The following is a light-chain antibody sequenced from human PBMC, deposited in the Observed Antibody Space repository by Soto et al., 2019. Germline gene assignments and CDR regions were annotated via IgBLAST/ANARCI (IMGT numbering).Light chain of an antibody. CDR1: SSDVGGYDY. CDR3: SSYTSSNSWV. CDR2: DVS. J-gene: IGLJ3*02. V-gene: IGLV2-14*01. Sequence: QSVLTQPASVSGSPGQSIAISCTRTSSDVGGYDYVSWYQQHPGKAPKLMIYDVSNRPSGVSNRFSGSKSGNTASLTISGLQAEDEADYYCSSYTSSNSWVFGGGTKLTVL.